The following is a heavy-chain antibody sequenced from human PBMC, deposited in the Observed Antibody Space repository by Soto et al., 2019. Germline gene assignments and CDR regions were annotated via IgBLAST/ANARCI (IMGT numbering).Heavy chain of an antibody. Sequence: LQPQESGSGLVKPSETLFLTCIVSNGSISSRSFYWGWIRQTPGKGLEWIGSIYYIGNTYYNPSLKSRVTISIDTSKTQFSLKMNSVTAADTAVYFCGGQDYGAKGYYFENWGQGALVTVSS. J-gene: IGHJ4*02. CDR2: IYYIGNT. CDR1: NGSISSRSFY. CDR3: GGQDYGAKGYYFEN. V-gene: IGHV4-39*01. D-gene: IGHD4-17*01.